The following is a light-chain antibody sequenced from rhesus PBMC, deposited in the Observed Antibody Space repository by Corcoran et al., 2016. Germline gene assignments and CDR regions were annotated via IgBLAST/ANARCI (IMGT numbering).Light chain of an antibody. V-gene: IGKV2-65*01. CDR3: GQGTNVPLT. CDR2: QVS. Sequence: VLTQSPLSLAIAPGQPASISCRSSHSLIHSNGNTYLTWYQQKPGQPPRRLIYQVSRRDSGVPDGFSGSGAGTDFTLKISRVEAEDVGVYYCGQGTNVPLTFGGGTKVEIK. CDR1: HSLIHSNGNTY. J-gene: IGKJ4*01.